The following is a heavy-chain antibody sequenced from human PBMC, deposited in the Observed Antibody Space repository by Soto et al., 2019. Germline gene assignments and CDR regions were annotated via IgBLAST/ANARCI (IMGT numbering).Heavy chain of an antibody. J-gene: IGHJ2*01. V-gene: IGHV1-69*12. CDR3: ARGNHRWLQLWYFDL. D-gene: IGHD5-12*01. CDR2: IIPIFGTA. CDR1: GGTFSSYT. Sequence: QVQLVQSGAEVKKPGSSVTVSCKASGGTFSSYTISWVRQAPGQGLEWMGGIIPIFGTANYAQKFQGRVTIXGDXSXTTAYMELSSLRSEDTAVYYCARGNHRWLQLWYFDLWGRGTLVTVSS.